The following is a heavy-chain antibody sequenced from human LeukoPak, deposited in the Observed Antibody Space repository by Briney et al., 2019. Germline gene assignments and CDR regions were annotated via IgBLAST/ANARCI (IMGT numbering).Heavy chain of an antibody. Sequence: SETLSLTCNVSGDPINSFYWSWIRQPPGKGLEWIGYIYWSGSTKYNPSLESRVTISIDTSKNQFSLKLSSVSAADTAVYYCARLPGAWSRTYTFDYWGQGTLVTVSS. V-gene: IGHV4-59*08. CDR3: ARLPGAWSRTYTFDY. CDR1: GDPINSFY. D-gene: IGHD3-16*01. CDR2: IYWSGST. J-gene: IGHJ4*02.